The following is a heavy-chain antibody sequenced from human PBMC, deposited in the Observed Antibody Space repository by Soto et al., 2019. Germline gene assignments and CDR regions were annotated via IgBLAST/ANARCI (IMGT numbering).Heavy chain of an antibody. J-gene: IGHJ4*02. D-gene: IGHD6-6*01. CDR1: GFTFSSYA. Sequence: GGSLRLSCAASGFTFSSYAMSWVRQAPGKGLEWVSAISGSGGSTYYADSVKGRFTISRDNSKNTLYLQMNSLRAEDTAVYYCAEAREFEQLVADSDYWGRGTLVTVSS. CDR3: AEAREFEQLVADSDY. V-gene: IGHV3-23*01. CDR2: ISGSGGST.